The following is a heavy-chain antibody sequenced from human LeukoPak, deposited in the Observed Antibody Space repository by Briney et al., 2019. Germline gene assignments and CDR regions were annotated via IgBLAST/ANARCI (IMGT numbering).Heavy chain of an antibody. V-gene: IGHV3-23*01. CDR2: ISDSGGST. CDR3: ATRPASETYYGVLDY. J-gene: IGHJ4*02. D-gene: IGHD3-16*01. Sequence: GGSLRLSCAASGFTFSTYAMSWVRQAPGKGLEWVSAISDSGGSTYYADSVKGRFTISRDNSKNTLYLQMNSLRAEDTAVYYCATRPASETYYGVLDYWGQGTLVTVSS. CDR1: GFTFSTYA.